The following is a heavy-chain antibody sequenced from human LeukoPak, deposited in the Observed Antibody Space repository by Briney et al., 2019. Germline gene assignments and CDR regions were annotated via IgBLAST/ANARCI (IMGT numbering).Heavy chain of an antibody. CDR3: ARARSGSDAFDI. V-gene: IGHV4-31*03. J-gene: IGHJ3*02. D-gene: IGHD3-10*01. CDR1: GGSISSGGYY. CDR2: IYYSGST. Sequence: SQTLSLTCTVSGGSISSGGYYWSWIRQHPGKGLEWIGYIYYSGSTYYNPSLKSRVTISVDTSKNQFSLKLSSVTAADTAVYYCARARSGSDAFDIWGQGTMVTVSS.